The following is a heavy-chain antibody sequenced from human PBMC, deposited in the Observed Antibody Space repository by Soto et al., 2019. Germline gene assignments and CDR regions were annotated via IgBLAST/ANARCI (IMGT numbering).Heavy chain of an antibody. V-gene: IGHV4-31*03. J-gene: IGHJ6*02. CDR1: GGSISSGGYY. D-gene: IGHD2-2*02. CDR2: IYYSGST. CDR3: ARQAWDYCISTSCYRADYYYGMDV. Sequence: SSDTLSLTCTVSGGSISSGGYYWSWIRQHPGKGLEWIGYIYYSGSTYYNPSLKSRVTISVDTSKNQFSLKLSSVTAADTAVYYCARQAWDYCISTSCYRADYYYGMDVWGQGTTVTVSS.